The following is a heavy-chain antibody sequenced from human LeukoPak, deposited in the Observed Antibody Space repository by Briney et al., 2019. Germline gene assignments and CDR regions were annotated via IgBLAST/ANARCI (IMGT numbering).Heavy chain of an antibody. Sequence: PSETLSLTCTVSGDSISGSDYYCGWVRQPPGKGLEWIGTVYYSGTTYYNPSLKSRVTKSVDTSKSQFSLKLSSATAADTAVYYCARGMGYSSSWHDSWGQGTLVTVSS. CDR3: ARGMGYSSSWHDS. J-gene: IGHJ4*02. CDR1: GDSISGSDYY. V-gene: IGHV4-39*01. CDR2: VYYSGTT. D-gene: IGHD6-13*01.